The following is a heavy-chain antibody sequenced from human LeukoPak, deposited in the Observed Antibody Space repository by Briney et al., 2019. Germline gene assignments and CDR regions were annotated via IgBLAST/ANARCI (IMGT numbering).Heavy chain of an antibody. Sequence: SSETLSLTCTVSGGSISSYYWSWIRQPPGKGLEWIGYIYYSGSTNYNPSFKSRVTISVDTSKNQFSLKLSSVTAADTAVYYCARSSGGYSYGTGTFDYWGQGTLVTVSS. CDR1: GGSISSYY. J-gene: IGHJ4*02. D-gene: IGHD5-18*01. CDR3: ARSSGGYSYGTGTFDY. V-gene: IGHV4-59*01. CDR2: IYYSGST.